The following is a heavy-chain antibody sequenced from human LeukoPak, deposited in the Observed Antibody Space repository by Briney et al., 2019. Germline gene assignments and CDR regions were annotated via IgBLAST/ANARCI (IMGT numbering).Heavy chain of an antibody. V-gene: IGHV1-2*02. CDR3: ARVKGGFGELSSFDY. D-gene: IGHD3-10*01. CDR1: GYTFTDYY. CDR2: SNPNSGGT. Sequence: AAVKVSCKASGYTFTDYYMHWVRQAPGQGLQWLGWSNPNSGGTKYAQNFQGRVTMTGDTSITTAYMELSSLTFDDTAVYYCARVKGGFGELSSFDYWGQGTLVTVSS. J-gene: IGHJ4*02.